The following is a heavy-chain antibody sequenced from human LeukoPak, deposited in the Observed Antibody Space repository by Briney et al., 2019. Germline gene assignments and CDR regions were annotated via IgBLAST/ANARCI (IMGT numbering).Heavy chain of an antibody. J-gene: IGHJ3*02. Sequence: ASVKVSCKASGYTFTGYYMHWVRQAPGQGLEWMGWINPNSGNTGYAQKFQGRVTMTRNTSISTAYMELSSLRSEDTAVYYCVRGYYDSSGYYFLSAFDIWGQGTMVTVSS. D-gene: IGHD3-22*01. CDR3: VRGYYDSSGYYFLSAFDI. V-gene: IGHV1-8*02. CDR2: INPNSGNT. CDR1: GYTFTGYY.